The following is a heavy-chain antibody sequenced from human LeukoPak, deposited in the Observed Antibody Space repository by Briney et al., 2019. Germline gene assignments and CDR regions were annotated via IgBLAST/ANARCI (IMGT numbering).Heavy chain of an antibody. V-gene: IGHV3-53*01. CDR2: IYSGGST. CDR3: ARVGKRITIFGVVIPNAFDI. J-gene: IGHJ3*02. CDR1: GFTVSSNY. Sequence: PGGSLRLSCAASGFTVSSNYMSWVRQAPGKRLEWVSVIYSGGSTYYADSVKGRFTISRDNSKNTLYLQMNSLRAEDTAVYYCARVGKRITIFGVVIPNAFDIWGQGTMVTVSS. D-gene: IGHD3-3*01.